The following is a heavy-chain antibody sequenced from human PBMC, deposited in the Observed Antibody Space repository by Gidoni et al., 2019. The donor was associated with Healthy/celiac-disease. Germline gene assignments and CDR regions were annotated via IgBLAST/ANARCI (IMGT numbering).Heavy chain of an antibody. D-gene: IGHD2-21*01. J-gene: IGHJ6*02. CDR2: IYYSGST. Sequence: VQLQASGPGLVKPSETLSLAVTVSGGSVSTGDYYWSWLRQPPGKGLEWIGYIYYSGSTNYNPSLKSRVTILVDMSKNQFSLKLSPVTAADTAVYYCARDTPVVNGFDVWGQGTTVTVSS. CDR3: ARDTPVVNGFDV. CDR1: GGSVSTGDYY. V-gene: IGHV4-61*08.